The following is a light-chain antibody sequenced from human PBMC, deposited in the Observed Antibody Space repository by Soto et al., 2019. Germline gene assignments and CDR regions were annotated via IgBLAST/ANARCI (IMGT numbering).Light chain of an antibody. V-gene: IGLV1-40*01. Sequence: QSVLTQPPSVYGAPGQRVTISCTGSSSNFGAGYEVHWYKQLPGAAPTLVIFNNLNRPSGVPERFSGSKSGTSASLVISGLQAEDEADYYCQSFDSSLRAYVFGSGTKLTVL. CDR2: NNL. CDR1: SSNFGAGYE. J-gene: IGLJ1*01. CDR3: QSFDSSLRAYV.